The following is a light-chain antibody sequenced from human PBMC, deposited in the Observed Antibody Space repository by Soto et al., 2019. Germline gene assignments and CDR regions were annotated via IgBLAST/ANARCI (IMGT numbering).Light chain of an antibody. J-gene: IGKJ1*01. V-gene: IGKV4-1*01. Sequence: DLVMTESGNSLDVGLGDRATINCKSSQSFLYSSNNKNYLAWYQQNPGQPPKLLIYWASTRESGVPDRFSGSGSGTDLTLTISRLQAEDVAVYYCQLYHSTPRTFGQGTKVDIK. CDR3: QLYHSTPRT. CDR1: QSFLYSSNNKNY. CDR2: WAS.